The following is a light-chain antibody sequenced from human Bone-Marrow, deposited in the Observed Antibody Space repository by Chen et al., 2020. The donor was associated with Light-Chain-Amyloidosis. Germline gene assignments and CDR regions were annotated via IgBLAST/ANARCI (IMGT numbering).Light chain of an antibody. Sequence: SYVLTQPSSVSVAPGQTATIACGGNNIGSTSVHWYQQRPGQPPLLVVYDDIDRPSGIPERLSGSNSGNTATLTISRVEAGDEADYYCQVWDRSSDRPVFGGGTKLTVL. CDR1: NIGSTS. V-gene: IGLV3-21*02. CDR2: DDI. CDR3: QVWDRSSDRPV. J-gene: IGLJ3*02.